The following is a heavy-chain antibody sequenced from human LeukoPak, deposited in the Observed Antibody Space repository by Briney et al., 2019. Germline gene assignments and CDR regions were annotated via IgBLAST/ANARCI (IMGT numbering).Heavy chain of an antibody. V-gene: IGHV4-59*01. D-gene: IGHD6-13*01. Sequence: SETLSLTCSVSGGSISGSYWNWIRQPPGKGLEWIGYIYYSGSTNYNPSLKSRVTISVDTSKNQFSLKLSSVTAADTAVYYCARAGTIAAAGTVWFDPWGQGTLVTVSS. CDR3: ARAGTIAAAGTVWFDP. CDR2: IYYSGST. J-gene: IGHJ5*02. CDR1: GGSISGSY.